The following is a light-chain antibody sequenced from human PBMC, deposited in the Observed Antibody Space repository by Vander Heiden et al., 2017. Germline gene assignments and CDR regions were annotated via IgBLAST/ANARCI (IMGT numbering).Light chain of an antibody. CDR2: DDS. V-gene: IGLV3-21*02. Sequence: SYVLTKPPSVSVAPGQTARITCGGNNIGSKSVHWYQQKPGQAPVLVVYDDSARPSGIPERFSGSNSGNTATLTISRVEAGDEADYYCQVWDSSSDHVVFGGGTKLTVL. J-gene: IGLJ2*01. CDR3: QVWDSSSDHVV. CDR1: NIGSKS.